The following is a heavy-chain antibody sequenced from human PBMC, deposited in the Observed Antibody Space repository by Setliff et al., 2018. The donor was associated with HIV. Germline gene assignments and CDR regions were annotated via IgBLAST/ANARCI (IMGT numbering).Heavy chain of an antibody. V-gene: IGHV4-31*02. D-gene: IGHD3-9*01. CDR3: VRNSFDYVEEE. Sequence: TLSLTCKVSGDSVNSYNYYWSWIRQHSGKGLEWIGYIYYSGSSYYNPSVRSRDIMSLDTSENHFSLKLSSVTAADTAVYHCVRNSFDYVEEEWGQGTQVTVSS. CDR2: IYYSGSS. J-gene: IGHJ4*02. CDR1: GDSVNSYNYY.